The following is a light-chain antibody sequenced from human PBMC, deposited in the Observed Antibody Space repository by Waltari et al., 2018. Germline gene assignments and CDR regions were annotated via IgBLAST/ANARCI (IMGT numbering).Light chain of an antibody. J-gene: IGKJ1*01. CDR3: MQALQTPWT. V-gene: IGKV2-28*01. CDR2: LGY. Sequence: DIVMTQSPLSLPVTPGESASISCRSSQSLRHSNGYNYLEWYLQKPGQSPQLLIYLGYKRASGGPDMFSGSGSGTVFTLKITRVEAEDVAVYYGMQALQTPWTFGQGTKVEIK. CDR1: QSLRHSNGYNY.